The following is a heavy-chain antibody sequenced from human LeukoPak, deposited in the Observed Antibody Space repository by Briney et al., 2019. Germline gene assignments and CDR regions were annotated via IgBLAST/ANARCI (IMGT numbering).Heavy chain of an antibody. Sequence: GGSLRLSCSASGFTFDDYAMHWVRQAPGKGLEWVSGISWKSGSIDYADSVKGRFIISRDNAKNSLYLQMNSLSAEDTALYYCAKGSHWNYGYYFDYWGQGTLVTVSS. J-gene: IGHJ4*02. CDR2: ISWKSGSI. D-gene: IGHD1-7*01. V-gene: IGHV3-9*01. CDR1: GFTFDDYA. CDR3: AKGSHWNYGYYFDY.